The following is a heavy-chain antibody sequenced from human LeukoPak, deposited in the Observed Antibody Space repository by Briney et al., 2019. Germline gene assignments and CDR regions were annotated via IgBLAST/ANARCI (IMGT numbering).Heavy chain of an antibody. CDR2: IKQDGSEK. CDR1: GFTFSSYW. V-gene: IGHV3-7*03. J-gene: IGHJ4*02. D-gene: IGHD6-19*01. Sequence: GGSLRLSCAGSGFTFSSYWMSWVRQAPGKGLEWVANIKQDGSEKYYVDSVKGRFTISRDNAKNSLYLQMNSLRAEDTAVYYCAREIAVAHLGYWGQGTLVTVSS. CDR3: AREIAVAHLGY.